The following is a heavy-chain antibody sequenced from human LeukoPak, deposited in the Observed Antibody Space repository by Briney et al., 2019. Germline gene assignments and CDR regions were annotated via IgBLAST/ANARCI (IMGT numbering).Heavy chain of an antibody. CDR2: ISSSGSTI. Sequence: QSGGSLRLSCAASGFTFSSYEMNWVRQAPGKGLEWVSYISSSGSTIYYADSVKGRFTISRDNAKNSLYLQMNSLRAEDTAVYYCAKLPSSSWDYYYYMDVWGKGTTVTVSS. V-gene: IGHV3-48*03. D-gene: IGHD6-13*01. J-gene: IGHJ6*03. CDR1: GFTFSSYE. CDR3: AKLPSSSWDYYYYMDV.